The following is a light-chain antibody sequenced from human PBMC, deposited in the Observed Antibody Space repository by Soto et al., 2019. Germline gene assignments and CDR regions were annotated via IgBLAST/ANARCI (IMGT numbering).Light chain of an antibody. V-gene: IGLV2-14*01. CDR3: SSYTSDTTYV. CDR2: DVS. CDR1: SSDVGGYNY. Sequence: QSVLTQPASVSGSPGHTITISCTGTSSDVGGYNYVSWYQQHPGKAPKLMIYDVSNRPSGVSNRFSGSKSGNTASLTISGLQAEDEADYYCSSYTSDTTYVFGTGTKVTVL. J-gene: IGLJ1*01.